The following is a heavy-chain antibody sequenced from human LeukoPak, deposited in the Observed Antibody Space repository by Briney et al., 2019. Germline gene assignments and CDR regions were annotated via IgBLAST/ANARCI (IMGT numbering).Heavy chain of an antibody. D-gene: IGHD3-22*01. J-gene: IGHJ2*01. CDR3: ARVTYYYDSSGRYFDL. Sequence: ASVKVSCKASGYTFTSYGISWVRQAPGQGLEWMGWISAYNGNTNYAQKLQGRVTMNTDTSTSTAYMELRSLRSDDTAVYYCARVTYYYDSSGRYFDLWGRGTLVTVSS. CDR1: GYTFTSYG. V-gene: IGHV1-18*01. CDR2: ISAYNGNT.